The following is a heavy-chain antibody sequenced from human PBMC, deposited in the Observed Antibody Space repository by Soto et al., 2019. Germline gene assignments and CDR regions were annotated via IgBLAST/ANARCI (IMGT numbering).Heavy chain of an antibody. Sequence: SGPTLVNPTQTLTLTCTFSGFSLSTSGVGVGWIRQPPGKALEWLALIYWNDDKRYSPSLKSRLTITKDTSKNQVVLTMTNMDPVDTATYYCAHLYYYDSSGYYRYAFDILGQGTMVTVSS. J-gene: IGHJ3*02. CDR3: AHLYYYDSSGYYRYAFDI. V-gene: IGHV2-5*01. D-gene: IGHD3-22*01. CDR1: GFSLSTSGVG. CDR2: IYWNDDK.